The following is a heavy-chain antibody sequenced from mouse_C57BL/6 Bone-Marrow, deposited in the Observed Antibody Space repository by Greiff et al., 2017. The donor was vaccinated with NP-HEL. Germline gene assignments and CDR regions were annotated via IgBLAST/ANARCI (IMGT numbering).Heavy chain of an antibody. Sequence: QVHVKQSGAELVRPGASVTLSCKASGYTFTDYEMHWVKQTPVHGLEWIGAIDPETGGTAYNQKFKGKAILTADKSSSTAYMELRSLTSEDSAVYYCTRGLYYNVYWGQGTTLTVSS. D-gene: IGHD2-1*01. CDR1: GYTFTDYE. J-gene: IGHJ2*01. V-gene: IGHV1-15*01. CDR2: IDPETGGT. CDR3: TRGLYYNVY.